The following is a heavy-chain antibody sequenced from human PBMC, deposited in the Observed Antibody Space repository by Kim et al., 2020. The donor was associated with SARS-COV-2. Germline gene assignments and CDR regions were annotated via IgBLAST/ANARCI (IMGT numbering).Heavy chain of an antibody. D-gene: IGHD5-18*01. CDR2: ISAYNGNT. CDR3: ARVGSYGWGNPNIYYYYGMDV. V-gene: IGHV1-18*01. CDR1: GYTFTSYG. Sequence: ASVKVSCKASGYTFTSYGISWVRQAPGQGLEWMGWISAYNGNTNYAQKLQGRVTMTTDTSTSTAYMELRSLRSDDTAVYYCARVGSYGWGNPNIYYYYGMDVWGQGTTVTVSS. J-gene: IGHJ6*02.